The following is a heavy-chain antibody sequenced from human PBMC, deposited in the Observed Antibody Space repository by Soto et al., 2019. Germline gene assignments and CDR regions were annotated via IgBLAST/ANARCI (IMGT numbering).Heavy chain of an antibody. CDR3: AKEGYYGSGSGYYYYYMDV. D-gene: IGHD3-10*01. CDR1: GFTFSSYA. J-gene: IGHJ6*03. Sequence: PGGSLRLSCAASGFTFSSYAMSWVRQAPGKGLEWVSAISGSGGSTYYADSVKGRFTISRDNSKNTLYLQMNSLRAEDTAVYYCAKEGYYGSGSGYYYYYMDVWGKGTTVTVSS. V-gene: IGHV3-23*01. CDR2: ISGSGGST.